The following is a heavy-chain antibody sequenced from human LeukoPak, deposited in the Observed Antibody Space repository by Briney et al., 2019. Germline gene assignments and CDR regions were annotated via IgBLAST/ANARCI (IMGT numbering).Heavy chain of an antibody. D-gene: IGHD1-1*01. J-gene: IGHJ4*02. Sequence: GRSLRLSCAASGFTFSSYGMHWVRQAPGKGLEWVAVIWYDGSNKYYADSVKGRFIISRDNSKNALYLQMNSLRAEDTAVYYCARADAATGTLVDYWGQGTLVTVSS. CDR1: GFTFSSYG. V-gene: IGHV3-33*01. CDR3: ARADAATGTLVDY. CDR2: IWYDGSNK.